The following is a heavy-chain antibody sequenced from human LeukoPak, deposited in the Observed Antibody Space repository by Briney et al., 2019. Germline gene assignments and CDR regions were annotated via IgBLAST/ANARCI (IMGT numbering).Heavy chain of an antibody. CDR1: GFTFSSYA. Sequence: GGSLRLSCAASGFTFSSYAMSWVRQAPGKGVEWVSAISGSGGSTYYADSVKGRFTISRDNSKNTLYLQMNSLRAEDTAVYYCAKGGSSSWYHYFDYWGQGTLVTVSS. CDR3: AKGGSSSWYHYFDY. V-gene: IGHV3-23*01. CDR2: ISGSGGST. J-gene: IGHJ4*02. D-gene: IGHD6-13*01.